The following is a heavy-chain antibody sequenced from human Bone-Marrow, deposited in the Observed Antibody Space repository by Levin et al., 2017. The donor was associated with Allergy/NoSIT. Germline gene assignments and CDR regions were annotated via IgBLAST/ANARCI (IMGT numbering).Heavy chain of an antibody. CDR2: IKSKTDGGTT. CDR3: TTDRGIVVVVAATQFDY. CDR1: GFTFSNAW. V-gene: IGHV3-15*01. J-gene: IGHJ4*02. Sequence: GGSLRLSCAASGFTFSNAWMSWVRQAPGKGLEWVGRIKSKTDGGTTDYAAPVKGRFTISRDDSKNTLYLQMNSLKTEDTAVYYCTTDRGIVVVVAATQFDYWGQGTLVTVSS. D-gene: IGHD2-15*01.